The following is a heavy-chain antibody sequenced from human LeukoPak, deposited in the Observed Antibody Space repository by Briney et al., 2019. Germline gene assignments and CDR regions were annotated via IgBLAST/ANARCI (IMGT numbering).Heavy chain of an antibody. V-gene: IGHV4-34*01. CDR1: GGSFSGYY. D-gene: IGHD6-19*01. Sequence: SETLSLTCAVYGGSFSGYYWSWIREPPAKGLEWIGEINHSGSTNYNPSLKRRITLSVDTSKNQFSLKLSSVTAADTAVYYCARALSRYSSGWYNYWGQGTLVTVSS. CDR2: INHSGST. J-gene: IGHJ4*02. CDR3: ARALSRYSSGWYNY.